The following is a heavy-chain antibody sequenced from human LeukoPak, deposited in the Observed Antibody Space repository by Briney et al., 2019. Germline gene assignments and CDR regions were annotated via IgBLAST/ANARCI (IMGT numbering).Heavy chain of an antibody. CDR2: IYISGST. CDR1: GGSISRYF. Sequence: PSETLSLTCTVSGGSISRYFSLWIRHPARHGPDSIGRIYISGSTNYNPSLKSRVTMSVDTSKNQFSLKLSSVTAADTAVYYCARAFGPNDAFDIWGQGTMVTVSS. V-gene: IGHV4-4*07. CDR3: ARAFGPNDAFDI. J-gene: IGHJ3*02. D-gene: IGHD2/OR15-2a*01.